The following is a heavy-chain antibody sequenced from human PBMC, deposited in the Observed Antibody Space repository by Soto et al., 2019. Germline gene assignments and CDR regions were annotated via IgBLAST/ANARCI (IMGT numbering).Heavy chain of an antibody. V-gene: IGHV3-49*03. CDR3: TRDQRYYYDSSGPDY. J-gene: IGHJ4*02. CDR1: GFTFGDYA. CDR2: IRSKAYGGTT. Sequence: GSLRLSCTASGFTFGDYAMSLFRQAPGKWLEWVGFIRSKAYGGTTEYAASVKGRFTISRDDSKSIAYLQMNSLKTEDTAVYYCTRDQRYYYDSSGPDYWGQGTLVTVSS. D-gene: IGHD3-22*01.